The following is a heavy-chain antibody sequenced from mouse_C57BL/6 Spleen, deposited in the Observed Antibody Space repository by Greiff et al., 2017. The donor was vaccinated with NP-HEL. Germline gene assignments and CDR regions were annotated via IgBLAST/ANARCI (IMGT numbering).Heavy chain of an antibody. Sequence: VQLQQSGAELVKPGASVKLSCKASGYTFTSYWMQWVKQRPGQGLEWIGEIDPSDSYTNYNQKFKGKATLTVDTSSSTAYMQLSSLTSEDSAVYYCARSGPYYYGSSEYFGVWGTGTTVTVSS. D-gene: IGHD1-1*01. CDR3: ARSGPYYYGSSEYFGV. J-gene: IGHJ1*03. CDR2: IDPSDSYT. V-gene: IGHV1-50*01. CDR1: GYTFTSYW.